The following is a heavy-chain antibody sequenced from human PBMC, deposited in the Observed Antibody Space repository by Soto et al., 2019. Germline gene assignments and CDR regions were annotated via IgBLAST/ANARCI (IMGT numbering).Heavy chain of an antibody. CDR1: GFTFSSYE. J-gene: IGHJ4*02. CDR3: ARVGGPVADTAMVQCLDY. D-gene: IGHD5-18*01. V-gene: IGHV3-48*03. Sequence: EVQLVESGGGLVQPGGSLRLSCAASGFTFSSYEMNWVRQAPGKGLEWVSYIRSSGSTIYYADSVKGRFTISRDNAKNSMYLQRNSLRAEDTAVYYCARVGGPVADTAMVQCLDYWGQGTLVTVSS. CDR2: IRSSGSTI.